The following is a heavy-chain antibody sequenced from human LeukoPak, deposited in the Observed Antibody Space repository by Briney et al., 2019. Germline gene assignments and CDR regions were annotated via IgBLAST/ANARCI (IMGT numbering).Heavy chain of an antibody. D-gene: IGHD5-24*01. Sequence: GGSLRLSCAASGFTFDDYGMSWVRQAPGKGLEWVSAISGSGGSTYYADSVKGRFTISRDNAKNSLYLQMNSLRAEDTAVYYCARDRDGYNYYYYYYYMDVWGKGTTVTVSS. CDR2: ISGSGGST. CDR3: ARDRDGYNYYYYYYYMDV. CDR1: GFTFDDYG. J-gene: IGHJ6*03. V-gene: IGHV3-20*04.